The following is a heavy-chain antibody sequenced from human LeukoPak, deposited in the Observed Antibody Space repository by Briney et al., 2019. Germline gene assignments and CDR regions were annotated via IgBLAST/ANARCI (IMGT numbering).Heavy chain of an antibody. V-gene: IGHV1-69*13. Sequence: SVKVSCKASGGTFSSYAISWVRQAPGQGLEWMGGIIPIFGTANYAQKFQGRVTITADESTSTAYMELSSLRSEDTAVYYCARGREGYDEPIDYWGQGTLVTVSS. CDR3: ARGREGYDEPIDY. CDR2: IIPIFGTA. D-gene: IGHD5-24*01. CDR1: GGTFSSYA. J-gene: IGHJ4*02.